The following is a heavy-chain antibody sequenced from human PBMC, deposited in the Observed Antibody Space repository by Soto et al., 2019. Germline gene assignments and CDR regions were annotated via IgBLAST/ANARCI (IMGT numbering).Heavy chain of an antibody. CDR2: INHSGST. Sequence: SETLSLTCAVYAGSFSAYYWSWIRQPPGKGLAWIGEINHSGSTDYNPSLKSRVTISVDTSKNQFSLTLSSVTAADTAVYYCARGHAPGYYYESSGYYLRLRAFDIWGQGTMVTVSS. CDR1: AGSFSAYY. J-gene: IGHJ3*02. CDR3: ARGHAPGYYYESSGYYLRLRAFDI. V-gene: IGHV4-34*01. D-gene: IGHD3-22*01.